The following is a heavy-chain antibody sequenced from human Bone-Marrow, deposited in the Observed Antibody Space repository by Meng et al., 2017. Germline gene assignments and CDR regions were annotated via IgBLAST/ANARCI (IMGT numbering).Heavy chain of an antibody. CDR1: GFTFYNFG. V-gene: IGHV3-21*01. Sequence: VGVVESGGGLVKPGGSLRISCAASGFTFYNFGMNWVRQAPGKGLEWVSSISSSGRYIYYADSVKGLFTISRDNAENSLYLQMTTLRGEDTAIYFCARGQDTPMVSPDYWGQGTLVTVSS. J-gene: IGHJ4*02. CDR2: ISSSGRYI. D-gene: IGHD5-18*01. CDR3: ARGQDTPMVSPDY.